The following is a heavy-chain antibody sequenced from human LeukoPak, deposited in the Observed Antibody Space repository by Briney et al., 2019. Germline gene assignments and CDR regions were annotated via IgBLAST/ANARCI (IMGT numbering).Heavy chain of an antibody. J-gene: IGHJ4*02. D-gene: IGHD3-22*01. CDR3: AHRLHSYESSDYEDFDY. CDR2: IYWDDDK. CDR1: GVSLSTSGVG. V-gene: IGHV2-5*02. Sequence: SGPTLVKPTQTLTLTCTFSGVSLSTSGVGVGWIRQPPGKALEWLALIYWDDDKRYSPSLKDRLTIAKDTPKNQVVLTMTNMDPVDTATYYCAHRLHSYESSDYEDFDYWGQGTLVTVSS.